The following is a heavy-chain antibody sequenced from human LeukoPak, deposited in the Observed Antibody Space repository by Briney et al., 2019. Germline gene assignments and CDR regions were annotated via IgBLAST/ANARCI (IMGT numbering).Heavy chain of an antibody. CDR2: IYYSGST. Sequence: SETLSLTCTVSGGSISSSSYYWGWIRQPPGKGLEWIGSIYYSGSTYYNPSLKSRVTISVDTSENQFSLKLSSVTAADTAVYYRARPFEYSSSWAFGYWGQGTLVTVSS. CDR1: GGSISSSSYY. V-gene: IGHV4-39*07. CDR3: ARPFEYSSSWAFGY. D-gene: IGHD6-6*01. J-gene: IGHJ4*02.